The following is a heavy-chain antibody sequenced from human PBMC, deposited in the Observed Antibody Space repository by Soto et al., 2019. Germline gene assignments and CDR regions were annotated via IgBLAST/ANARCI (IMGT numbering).Heavy chain of an antibody. V-gene: IGHV4-30-2*01. J-gene: IGHJ4*02. CDR2: IYHSGST. Sequence: QLQLQESGSGLVKPSQTLSLTCAVSGGSISSGDYSWSWIRQPPGRGLEWIGYIYHSGSTYYIPSLTSRVTIAVDRSKNQFSLRLSSVTAADTAVYYCARARDDGGGYYFDYWGQGTLVTVSS. CDR3: ARARDDGGGYYFDY. CDR1: GGSISSGDYS. D-gene: IGHD3-22*01.